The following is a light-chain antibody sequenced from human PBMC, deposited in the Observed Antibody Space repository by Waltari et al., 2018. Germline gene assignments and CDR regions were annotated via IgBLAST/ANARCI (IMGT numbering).Light chain of an antibody. CDR2: EVN. Sequence: QSALTQPAPVSGSPGQSITISCPGSSSDVGDHTYVPWYQQHPGKAPRLMIYEVNNRASGVADRFSGSKSGNTASLTISGLQAEDEADYYCSSYTSSSSLFGGGTKLTVL. V-gene: IGLV2-14*01. CDR3: SSYTSSSSL. J-gene: IGLJ2*01. CDR1: SSDVGDHTY.